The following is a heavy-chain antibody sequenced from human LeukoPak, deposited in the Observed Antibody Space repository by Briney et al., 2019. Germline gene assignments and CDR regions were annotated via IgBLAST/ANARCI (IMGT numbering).Heavy chain of an antibody. CDR2: IYYSGST. V-gene: IGHV4-59*08. J-gene: IGHJ4*02. D-gene: IGHD3-22*01. CDR3: ARLGSSGYSGIDY. CDR1: GGSISSYY. Sequence: SETLSLTCTVSGGSISSYYWSWIRQPPGKGLEWIGYIYYSGSTNYNPSLKSRVTISVATSKNQFSLKLSSVTAADTAVYYCARLGSSGYSGIDYWGQGTLVTVSS.